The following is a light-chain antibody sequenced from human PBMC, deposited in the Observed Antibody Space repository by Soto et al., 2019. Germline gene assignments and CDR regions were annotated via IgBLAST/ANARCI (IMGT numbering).Light chain of an antibody. CDR3: QKYNNWPQWK. CDR1: QSVTSSS. J-gene: IGKJ1*01. V-gene: IGKV3D-20*02. CDR2: DTS. Sequence: IVLTHAPVTLSLSQVETATLSFIASQSVTSSSLAWYQQKPGQAPRLLVYDTSTRATGIPDRFSGSGSGTEFTLTIRRLKSEDFAVYYCQKYNNWPQWKCGNGNKV.